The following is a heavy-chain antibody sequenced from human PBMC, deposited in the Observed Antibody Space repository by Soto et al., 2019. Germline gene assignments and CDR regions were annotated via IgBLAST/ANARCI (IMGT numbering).Heavy chain of an antibody. J-gene: IGHJ3*02. Sequence: WKACGYAFTGYYMQWVRQSTEQGLEWMGWINPNSGGTNYAQKFQGWVTMTRDTSISTAYMELSRLRSDDTAVYYCARDLDCSGGSCYSGGRGAFDIWGQGTMVTVSS. V-gene: IGHV1-2*04. D-gene: IGHD2-15*01. CDR1: GYAFTGYY. CDR3: ARDLDCSGGSCYSGGRGAFDI. CDR2: INPNSGGT.